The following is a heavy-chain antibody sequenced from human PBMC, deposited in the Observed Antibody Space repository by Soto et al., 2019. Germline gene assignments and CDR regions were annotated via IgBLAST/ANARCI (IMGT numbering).Heavy chain of an antibody. CDR2: IRSKANSYAT. D-gene: IGHD3-10*01. CDR3: TRRRDGSGSYYSSGYYYYGMDV. CDR1: GFTFSGSA. V-gene: IGHV3-73*01. J-gene: IGHJ6*02. Sequence: GGSLRLSCAASGFTFSGSAMHWVRQASGKGLEWVGRIRSKANSYATAYAASVKGRFTISRDDSKNTAYLQMNSLKTEDTAVYYCTRRRDGSGSYYSSGYYYYGMDVWGQGTTVTVSS.